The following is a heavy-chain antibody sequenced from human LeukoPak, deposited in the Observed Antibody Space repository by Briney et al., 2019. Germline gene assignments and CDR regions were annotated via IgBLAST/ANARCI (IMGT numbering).Heavy chain of an antibody. D-gene: IGHD6-13*01. V-gene: IGHV4-4*07. CDR2: IYTSGST. CDR3: AGSSSWSHFDY. CDR1: GGSISSYY. Sequence: SETLSLTCTVSGGSISSYYWSWIRQPAGKGLEWIGRIYTSGSTNYNPSLKSRVTMSVDTSKNQFSLKLSSVTAADTAVYNCAGSSSWSHFDYWGQGTLVTVSS. J-gene: IGHJ4*02.